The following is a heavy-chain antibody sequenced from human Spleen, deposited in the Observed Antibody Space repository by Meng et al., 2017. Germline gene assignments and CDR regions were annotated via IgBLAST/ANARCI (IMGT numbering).Heavy chain of an antibody. J-gene: IGHJ4*02. CDR1: GASISSDNW. CDR3: TKNDFYCLGY. V-gene: IGHV4-4*02. D-gene: IGHD2-21*01. Sequence: VQLEEAGPGLGKPSGTLSLTCAVSGASISSDNWWSWVRQPPGKGLEWIGEIYHSGSTNYNPSLKSRITISVDKPKNQFSLTLSSVTAADTAVYYCTKNDFYCLGYWGQGTLVTVSS. CDR2: IYHSGST.